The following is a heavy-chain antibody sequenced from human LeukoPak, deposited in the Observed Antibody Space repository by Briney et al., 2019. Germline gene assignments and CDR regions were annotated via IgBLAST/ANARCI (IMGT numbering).Heavy chain of an antibody. CDR1: GYSISSGYY. CDR2: IYHSGST. Sequence: SETLSLTCTVSGYSISSGYYWGWIRQPPGKGLEWIGSIYHSGSTYYNPSLKSRVTISVDTSKNQFSLKLSSVTAADTAVYYCARDDYGDYFYYFDYWGQGTLVPVSS. J-gene: IGHJ4*02. V-gene: IGHV4-38-2*02. D-gene: IGHD4-17*01. CDR3: ARDDYGDYFYYFDY.